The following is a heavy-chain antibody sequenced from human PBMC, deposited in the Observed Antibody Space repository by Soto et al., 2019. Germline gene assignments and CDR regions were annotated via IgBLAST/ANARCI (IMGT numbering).Heavy chain of an antibody. Sequence: TGGSLRLSCSVYGFTFNNYGINWVRQAPGRGLEWVSSVSKSDYTYYSDSVKGRFTISRDNAKNSVSLQMNSLRVEDTAVYYCAREDSIIIPAVSDFWGQGTLVTVSS. D-gene: IGHD3-22*01. CDR1: GFTFNNYG. CDR3: AREDSIIIPAVSDF. V-gene: IGHV3-21*01. CDR2: VSKSDYT. J-gene: IGHJ4*02.